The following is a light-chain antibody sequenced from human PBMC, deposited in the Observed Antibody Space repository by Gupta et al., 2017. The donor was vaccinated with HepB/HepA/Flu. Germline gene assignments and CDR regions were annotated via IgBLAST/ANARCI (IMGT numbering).Light chain of an antibody. CDR3: SSYTSSSTGV. Sequence: QSALTQPAPVSGSPGQSITISCTGTSSDVGGYNYVSWYQQHPGKAPKLMIYDVSNRPSGVSNRFSGSKSGNTASLTXSXLQAEDXADYYCSSYTSSSTGVFGGGTKLTVL. V-gene: IGLV2-14*03. CDR1: SSDVGGYNY. CDR2: DVS. J-gene: IGLJ3*02.